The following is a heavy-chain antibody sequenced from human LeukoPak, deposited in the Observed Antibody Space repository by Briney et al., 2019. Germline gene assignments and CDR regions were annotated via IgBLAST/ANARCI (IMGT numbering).Heavy chain of an antibody. CDR2: TRSKANSYAT. J-gene: IGHJ4*02. Sequence: GGSLRLSCAASGFTFSGSAMHWVRQASGKGLEWVGRTRSKANSYATAYAASVKGRFTISRDDSKNTAYLQMNSLKTEDTAVYYCTRRGYYDSSGSPFDYWGQGTLVTVSS. CDR3: TRRGYYDSSGSPFDY. CDR1: GFTFSGSA. D-gene: IGHD3-22*01. V-gene: IGHV3-73*01.